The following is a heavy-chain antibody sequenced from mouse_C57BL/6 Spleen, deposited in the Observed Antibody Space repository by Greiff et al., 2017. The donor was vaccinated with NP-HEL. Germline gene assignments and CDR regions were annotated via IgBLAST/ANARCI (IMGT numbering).Heavy chain of an antibody. J-gene: IGHJ1*03. Sequence: VQLQQPGAELVKPGASVKMSCKASGYTFTSYWITWVKQRPGQGLEWIGDIYPGSGSTNYNEKFKSKATLTVDTSSSTAYMQLSSLTSEDSAVYYCARDYGYDGGNFDVWGTGTTVTVSS. CDR2: IYPGSGST. V-gene: IGHV1-55*01. CDR3: ARDYGYDGGNFDV. CDR1: GYTFTSYW. D-gene: IGHD2-2*01.